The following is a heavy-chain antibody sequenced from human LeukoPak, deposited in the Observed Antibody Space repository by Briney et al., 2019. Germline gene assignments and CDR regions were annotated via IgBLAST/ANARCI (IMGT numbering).Heavy chain of an antibody. Sequence: GESLKISCKGSGYSFTSYWVAWVRQMPGKGLEWMGIVYPADSDTTYSPSFQGQVTISGDKSISTAYLQWSSLKASDTAMYYCARRASSGTYFDYWGQGILVTVSS. CDR1: GYSFTSYW. CDR2: VYPADSDT. V-gene: IGHV5-51*01. D-gene: IGHD1-26*01. CDR3: ARRASSGTYFDY. J-gene: IGHJ4*02.